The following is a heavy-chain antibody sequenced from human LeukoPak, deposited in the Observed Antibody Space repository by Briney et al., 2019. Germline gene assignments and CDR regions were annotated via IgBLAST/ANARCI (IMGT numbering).Heavy chain of an antibody. V-gene: IGHV3-7*01. J-gene: IGHJ6*03. CDR3: ARVAKEDISQYMDV. CDR1: GFPFSPYW. CDR2: IKQDGTEK. D-gene: IGHD3-3*02. Sequence: PGGSLRLSCEASGFPFSPYWMSWVRQAPGKGLEWVANIKQDGTEKYYVDSVKGRFTISRDNAKNSVHLQMNSLRAGDTAVYFCARVAKEDISQYMDVWGKGTTVTVSS.